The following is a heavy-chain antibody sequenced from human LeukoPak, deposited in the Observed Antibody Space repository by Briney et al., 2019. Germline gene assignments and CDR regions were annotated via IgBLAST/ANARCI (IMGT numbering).Heavy chain of an antibody. CDR1: GFTFSLYW. Sequence: PGGSLRLSCAASGFTFSLYWMTWVRQSPGKGLEWVADISPDGSQKYSVDSVKGRFTISRDNAKNSLFLQMNSLRAEDTAVYYCVRQMIRFWFDPWGQGTQVTVSS. D-gene: IGHD3-16*01. V-gene: IGHV3-7*01. CDR2: ISPDGSQK. CDR3: VRQMIRFWFDP. J-gene: IGHJ5*02.